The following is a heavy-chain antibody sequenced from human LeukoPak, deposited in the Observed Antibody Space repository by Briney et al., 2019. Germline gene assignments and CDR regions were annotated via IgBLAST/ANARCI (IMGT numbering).Heavy chain of an antibody. Sequence: GGSLRLSCAASGFTFSSYGMHWVRQAPGKGREWVAVISYDGSNKYYADSVEGRFTISRDNSKNTLYMQMNSLRAEDTAVYYCAKDPTGYYYDSSASPSGDWGQGTLVTVSS. CDR1: GFTFSSYG. V-gene: IGHV3-30*18. D-gene: IGHD3-22*01. J-gene: IGHJ4*02. CDR3: AKDPTGYYYDSSASPSGD. CDR2: ISYDGSNK.